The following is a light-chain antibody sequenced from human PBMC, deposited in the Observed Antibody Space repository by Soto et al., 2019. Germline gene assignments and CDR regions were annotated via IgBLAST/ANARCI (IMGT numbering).Light chain of an antibody. J-gene: IGLJ1*01. Sequence: QSALTQPPSASGSPGQSVTISCTGTSSDVGGYNYVSWYQQHPGKAPKVMIYEVSKWPSGVPDRFSGSKSGNTASLTISGLQAEDEADYYCSSYTKSNTPPYVFGTGTKVTVL. CDR2: EVS. V-gene: IGLV2-8*01. CDR3: SSYTKSNTPPYV. CDR1: SSDVGGYNY.